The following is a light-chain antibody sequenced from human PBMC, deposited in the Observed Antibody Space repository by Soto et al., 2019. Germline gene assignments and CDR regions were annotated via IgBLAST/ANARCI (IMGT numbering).Light chain of an antibody. V-gene: IGLV4-69*01. CDR2: LNSDGSH. CDR1: SGHSSYA. J-gene: IGLJ2*01. Sequence: QPVLTQSPSASASVGASVKLTCTLSSGHSSYAIAWHQQQPEKGPRYLMKLNSDGSHSKGDGIPDRFSGSSSGAERYLTLSSLQSEDEADYSCQTSGNPIVVFGGGTKVTVL. CDR3: QTSGNPIVV.